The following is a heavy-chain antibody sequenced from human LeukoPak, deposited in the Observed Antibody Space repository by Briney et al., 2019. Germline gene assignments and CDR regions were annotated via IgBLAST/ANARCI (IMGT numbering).Heavy chain of an antibody. CDR2: ISGSGGNT. D-gene: IGHD3-16*01. CDR3: AKGGLRGGTYNDDF. Sequence: GGSLRLSCEASGFSFSIYGVSWVRQAPGKGLESVSGISGSGGNTYYAEALTGRFTVSRDNSKNTLYLQMNSLRAEDTALYYCAKGGLRGGTYNDDFWGQGTLVTVSS. J-gene: IGHJ4*02. CDR1: GFSFSIYG. V-gene: IGHV3-23*01.